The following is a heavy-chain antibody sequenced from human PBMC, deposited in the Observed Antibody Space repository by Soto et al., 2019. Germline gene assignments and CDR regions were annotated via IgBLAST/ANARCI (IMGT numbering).Heavy chain of an antibody. D-gene: IGHD2-21*02. J-gene: IGHJ2*01. Sequence: QVQLVQSGAEVKKPGSSVKVSCKASGGTFSSYTISWVRQAPGQGLEWMGRIIPILGIANYAQKFQGRVTITADKSTSTAYMELSSLGSEDTAVYYCAREGAGGGDYGIYWYFDLWGRGTLVTVSS. CDR3: AREGAGGGDYGIYWYFDL. CDR2: IIPILGIA. V-gene: IGHV1-69*08. CDR1: GGTFSSYT.